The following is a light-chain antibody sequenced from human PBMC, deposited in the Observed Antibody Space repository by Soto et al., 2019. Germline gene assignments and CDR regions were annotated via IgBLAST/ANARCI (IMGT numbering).Light chain of an antibody. V-gene: IGLV1-44*01. Sequence: QLVLTQPPSASGTPGQRVTISCSGSSSNIGTNTVIWYQQLPGTAPKLLIYSNNQWPSGVPDRFSGSKSGTSASLAISGLQSEDEADYYCASWDVSLVVFGGGTKVTVL. CDR3: ASWDVSLVV. CDR2: SNN. J-gene: IGLJ2*01. CDR1: SSNIGTNT.